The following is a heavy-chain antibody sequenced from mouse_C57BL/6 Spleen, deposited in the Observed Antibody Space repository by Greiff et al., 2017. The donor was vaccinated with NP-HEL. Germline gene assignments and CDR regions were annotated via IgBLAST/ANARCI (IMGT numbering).Heavy chain of an antibody. CDR2: ISSGSSTI. J-gene: IGHJ3*01. D-gene: IGHD2-5*01. CDR3: ARNSNYVGFAY. V-gene: IGHV5-17*01. Sequence: EVQLVESGGGLVKPGGSLKLSCAASGFTFSDYGMHWVRQAPEKGLEWVAYISSGSSTIYYADTVKGRFSISRDNAKNTLFLQMTSLRSEDTDMYYCARNSNYVGFAYWGQGTLVTVSA. CDR1: GFTFSDYG.